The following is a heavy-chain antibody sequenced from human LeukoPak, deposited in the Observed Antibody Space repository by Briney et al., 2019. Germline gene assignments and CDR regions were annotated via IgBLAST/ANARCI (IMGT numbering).Heavy chain of an antibody. J-gene: IGHJ4*02. D-gene: IGHD4-17*01. CDR3: ARGLATPTVTQHRFDY. Sequence: SETLSLTCAVYGGSFSGYYWSWIRQPPGKGLEWIAEINHSGSTNYNPSLKSRVTISVDTSKNQFSLKLSSVTAADTAVYYCARGLATPTVTQHRFDYWGQGTLVTVSS. CDR2: INHSGST. V-gene: IGHV4-34*01. CDR1: GGSFSGYY.